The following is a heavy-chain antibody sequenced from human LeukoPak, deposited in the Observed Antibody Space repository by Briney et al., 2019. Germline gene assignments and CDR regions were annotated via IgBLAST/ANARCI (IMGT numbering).Heavy chain of an antibody. CDR3: AREKIGYYDGSGRGRFDP. V-gene: IGHV4-38-2*02. CDR2: IYHSGST. CDR1: GYSISSGYY. Sequence: PSETLSLTCTVSGYSISSGYYWGWIRQPPGKGLEWIGSIYHSGSTYYNPSLKSRVTISVDTSKNQFSLKLSSVTAADTAVYYCAREKIGYYDGSGRGRFDPWGQGTLVTVSS. J-gene: IGHJ5*02. D-gene: IGHD3-22*01.